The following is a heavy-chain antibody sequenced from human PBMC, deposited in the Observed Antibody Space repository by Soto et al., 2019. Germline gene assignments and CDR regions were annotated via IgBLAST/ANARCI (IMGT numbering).Heavy chain of an antibody. Sequence: EVQLVESGGGLIQPGGSLRLSCAVSGFTVSNNYMSWVRQAPGKGLEGVSVIYSGGYTAYGDSVKGRFTISRDNSKNTLYLQRNGRGAADAALFYWATQPGGGGYWGQGTLVTVSS. J-gene: IGHJ4*02. V-gene: IGHV3-53*01. CDR1: GFTVSNNY. CDR2: IYSGGYT. D-gene: IGHD2-2*01. CDR3: ATQPGGGGY.